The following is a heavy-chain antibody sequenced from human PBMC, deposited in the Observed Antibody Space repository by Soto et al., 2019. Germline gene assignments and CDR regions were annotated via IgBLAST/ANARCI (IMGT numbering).Heavy chain of an antibody. CDR3: AREDCSGGSCYVRAFDY. CDR1: GFTVSSNY. J-gene: IGHJ4*02. D-gene: IGHD2-15*01. Sequence: EVQLVESGGGLVQPGGSLRLSCAASGFTVSSNYMSWVHQAPGKGLEWVSVIYSGGSTYYADSVKGRFTISRDNSKNTLYLRMNSLRAEDTAVYYCAREDCSGGSCYVRAFDYWGQGTLVTVSS. V-gene: IGHV3-66*01. CDR2: IYSGGST.